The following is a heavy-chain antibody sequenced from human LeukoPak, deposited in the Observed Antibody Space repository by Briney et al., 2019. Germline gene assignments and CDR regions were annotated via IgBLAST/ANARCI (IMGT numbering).Heavy chain of an antibody. V-gene: IGHV4-39*01. CDR2: ISSDGNT. CDR1: GGSISSGSFY. D-gene: IGHD2-15*01. Sequence: SETLSLTCTVSGGSISSGSFYWGWVRQPPGKELEWIGSISSDGNTYYNASLKSRVTMSVDTSKNQFSLKLGSVTAADTAIYSCARHLRGAVVHFDSWGQGSLVTVSS. J-gene: IGHJ4*02. CDR3: ARHLRGAVVHFDS.